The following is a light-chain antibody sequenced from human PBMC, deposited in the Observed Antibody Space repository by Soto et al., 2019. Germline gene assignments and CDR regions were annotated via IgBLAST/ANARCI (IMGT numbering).Light chain of an antibody. Sequence: DIQMTQSPSSLSASVGDRVTVTCRARQSIYNYLNWYKQRPGKAPELLIYAASILQSGVPSRFSGSGSGTDFTLTISSLQPEDFATYYCQQSYSITYSFGQGTKLEIK. CDR2: AAS. CDR3: QQSYSITYS. V-gene: IGKV1-39*01. CDR1: QSIYNY. J-gene: IGKJ2*01.